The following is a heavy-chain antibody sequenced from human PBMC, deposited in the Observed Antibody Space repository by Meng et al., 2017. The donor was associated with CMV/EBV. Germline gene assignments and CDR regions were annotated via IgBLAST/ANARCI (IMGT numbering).Heavy chain of an antibody. Sequence: SVKVSCKASGGTFSSYTISWVRQAPGQGLEWMGRIIPILGIANYAQKFQGRVTITADKSTSTAYMELSSLRSEDTAVYYCAREASPYYGFWSGSFYGWFDPWGQGTLVTVSS. D-gene: IGHD3-3*01. J-gene: IGHJ5*02. CDR1: GGTFSSYT. V-gene: IGHV1-69*04. CDR3: AREASPYYGFWSGSFYGWFDP. CDR2: IIPILGIA.